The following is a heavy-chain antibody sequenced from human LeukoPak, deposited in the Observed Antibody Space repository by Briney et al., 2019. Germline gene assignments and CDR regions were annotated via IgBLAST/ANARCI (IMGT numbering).Heavy chain of an antibody. CDR2: INSDGSST. CDR3: ARDDQDYGDYVSVYGMDV. CDR1: GFTFSGYW. J-gene: IGHJ6*02. Sequence: GGSLRLSCAASGFTFSGYWMHWVRQAPGKGLVWVSRINSDGSSTSYADSVKGRFTISRDNAKNTLYLQMNSLRTEDTAVYYCARDDQDYGDYVSVYGMDVWGQGTTVTVS. V-gene: IGHV3-74*01. D-gene: IGHD4-17*01.